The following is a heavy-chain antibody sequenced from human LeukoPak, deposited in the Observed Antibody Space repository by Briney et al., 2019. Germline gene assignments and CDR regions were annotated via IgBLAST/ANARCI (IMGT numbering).Heavy chain of an antibody. D-gene: IGHD3-10*01. V-gene: IGHV3-73*01. Sequence: GGSLRLSCAASGFTLSGSAMHWVRQASGKGLEWVGRIRSKANGYATAYAASVKGRFTISRDDSKNTAYLQMNSLKTEDTAVYYCTSPSGRGVQNWFDPWGQGTLVTVSS. CDR2: IRSKANGYAT. CDR1: GFTLSGSA. CDR3: TSPSGRGVQNWFDP. J-gene: IGHJ5*02.